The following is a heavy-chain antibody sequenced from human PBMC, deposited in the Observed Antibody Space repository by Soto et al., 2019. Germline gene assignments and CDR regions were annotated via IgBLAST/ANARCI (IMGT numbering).Heavy chain of an antibody. Sequence: ASVKVSCKASGYTFTDYSFNWVRQAPGQGLEWMGWISGYNGNTNYAQKFLGRVTMTTDTSTRTAYMELRSLESDDTAVYYCARVLGIAVAADHWGQGTLVTVSS. V-gene: IGHV1-18*04. D-gene: IGHD6-19*01. CDR1: GYTFTDYS. J-gene: IGHJ5*02. CDR3: ARVLGIAVAADH. CDR2: ISGYNGNT.